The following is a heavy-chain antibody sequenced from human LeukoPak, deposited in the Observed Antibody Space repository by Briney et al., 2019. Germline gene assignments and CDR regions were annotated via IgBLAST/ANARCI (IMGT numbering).Heavy chain of an antibody. CDR2: IYYVGTT. CDR1: GGSISSINYY. V-gene: IGHV4-39*01. D-gene: IGHD3-10*01. Sequence: SETLSLTCTVSGGSISSINYYWGWIRQAPGRGLECIGNIYYVGTTYYNPSLRSRVTISVDTSKGQFSLKLTSVTAADTAVYYCAAYYYGSGSSPGFFDPWSHGTLVTVSS. J-gene: IGHJ5*02. CDR3: AAYYYGSGSSPGFFDP.